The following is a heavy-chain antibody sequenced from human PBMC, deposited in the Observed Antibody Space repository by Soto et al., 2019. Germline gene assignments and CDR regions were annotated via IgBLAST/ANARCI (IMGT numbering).Heavy chain of an antibody. Sequence: GGSLRLSCAASGFTFSSYSMNWVRQALGKGLEWVSSISSSSSYIYYADSVKGRFTISRDNAKNSLYLQMNSLRAEDTAVYYCARDLRDDFWSGYYYYYYYGMDVWGQGTTVTVSS. CDR2: ISSSSSYI. CDR3: ARDLRDDFWSGYYYYYYYGMDV. V-gene: IGHV3-21*01. CDR1: GFTFSSYS. J-gene: IGHJ6*02. D-gene: IGHD3-3*01.